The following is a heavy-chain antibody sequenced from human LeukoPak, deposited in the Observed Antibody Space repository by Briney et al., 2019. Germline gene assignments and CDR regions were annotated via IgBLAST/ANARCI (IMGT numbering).Heavy chain of an antibody. CDR3: ARGGGRGGGWFGELLPPTNWFDP. D-gene: IGHD3-10*01. J-gene: IGHJ5*02. CDR1: GYTFTSYD. CDR2: MNPNSGNT. Sequence: ASVKVSCKASGYTFTSYDINWVRQATGQGLEWMGWMNPNSGNTGYAQKFQGRVTMTRNTSISTAYMELSSLRSEDTAVYYCARGGGRGGGWFGELLPPTNWFDPWGQGTLVTVSS. V-gene: IGHV1-8*01.